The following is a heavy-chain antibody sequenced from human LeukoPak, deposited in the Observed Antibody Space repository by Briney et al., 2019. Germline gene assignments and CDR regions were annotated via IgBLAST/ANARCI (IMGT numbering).Heavy chain of an antibody. V-gene: IGHV4-61*10. CDR1: GGSISSGSYY. Sequence: SETLSLTCTVSGGSISSGSYYWSWIRQPAGKGLEWIGSIYHSGSTNYNPSLKSRVTISVDKSKNQFSLKLSSVTAADTAVYYCARGNYCGSGSYYSWGQGTLVTVSS. D-gene: IGHD3-10*01. CDR3: ARGNYCGSGSYYS. CDR2: IYHSGST. J-gene: IGHJ5*02.